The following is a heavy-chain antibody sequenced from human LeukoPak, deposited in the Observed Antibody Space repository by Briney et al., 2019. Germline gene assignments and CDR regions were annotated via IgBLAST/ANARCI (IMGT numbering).Heavy chain of an antibody. CDR1: GHTLTELS. V-gene: IGHV1-24*01. J-gene: IGHJ4*02. CDR2: FDPEDGET. Sequence: GASVKVSCKVSGHTLTELSMHWVRQAPGKGLEWMGGFDPEDGETIYAQKFQGRVTMTEDTSTDTAYMELSSLRSEDTAVYYCATVHFRRGIHFDYWGQGTLVTVSS. CDR3: ATVHFRRGIHFDY. D-gene: IGHD2/OR15-2a*01.